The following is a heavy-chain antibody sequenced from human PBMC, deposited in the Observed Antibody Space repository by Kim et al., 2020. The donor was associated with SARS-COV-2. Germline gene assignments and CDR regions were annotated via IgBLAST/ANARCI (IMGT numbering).Heavy chain of an antibody. D-gene: IGHD6-6*01. V-gene: IGHV3-53*01. CDR2: IYSGGST. Sequence: GGSLRLSCAASGFTVSSNYMSWVRQAPGKGLEWVSVIYSGGSTYYADSVKGRFTISRDNSKNTLYIQMNSLRAADTAVYYCARDLEYSSSYLLHYGMDVWGQGTTVTVCS. CDR3: ARDLEYSSSYLLHYGMDV. CDR1: GFTVSSNY. J-gene: IGHJ6*02.